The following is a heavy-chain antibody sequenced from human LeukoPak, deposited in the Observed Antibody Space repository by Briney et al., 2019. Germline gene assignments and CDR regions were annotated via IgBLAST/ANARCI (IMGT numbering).Heavy chain of an antibody. CDR2: ISGSGGST. Sequence: GGSLRLSCAASGFTFSSYAMSWVRQAPGKGLEWVSAISGSGGSTYYADSVKGRFTISRDNSKNTLYLQMNSLRAEDTAVYYCAKEPYDFWSGYWGGLLSEDVWGKGTTVTVSS. J-gene: IGHJ6*04. D-gene: IGHD3-3*01. V-gene: IGHV3-23*01. CDR1: GFTFSSYA. CDR3: AKEPYDFWSGYWGGLLSEDV.